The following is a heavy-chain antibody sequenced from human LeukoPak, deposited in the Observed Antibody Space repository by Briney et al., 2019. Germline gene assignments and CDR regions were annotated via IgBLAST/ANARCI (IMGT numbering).Heavy chain of an antibody. CDR2: IYTSGST. D-gene: IGHD2-2*02. Sequence: PSETLSLTCTVSGGSISSGSYYWSWIRQPAGKGLEWIGRIYTSGSTNYNPSLKSRVTISVDTSKNQFSLKLSSVTAADTAVYYCARERIHCSSTSCYKATWFDPWGQGTLVTVSS. CDR3: ARERIHCSSTSCYKATWFDP. V-gene: IGHV4-61*02. J-gene: IGHJ5*02. CDR1: GGSISSGSYY.